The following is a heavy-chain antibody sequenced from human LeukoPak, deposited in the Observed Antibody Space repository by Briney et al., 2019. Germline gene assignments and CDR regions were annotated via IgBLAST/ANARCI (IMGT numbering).Heavy chain of an antibody. Sequence: PGGSLRLSCAASGFTFSSYAMSWVRQAPGKGLEWVAVISYDGSNKYYADSVKGRFTISRDNSKNTLYLQMNSLRAEDTAVYYCAKDRPAAAGYFDYWGQGTLVTVSS. CDR2: ISYDGSNK. CDR3: AKDRPAAAGYFDY. CDR1: GFTFSSYA. V-gene: IGHV3-30*18. J-gene: IGHJ4*02. D-gene: IGHD6-13*01.